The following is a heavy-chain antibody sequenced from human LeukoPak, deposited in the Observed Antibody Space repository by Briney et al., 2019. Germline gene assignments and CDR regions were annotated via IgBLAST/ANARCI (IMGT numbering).Heavy chain of an antibody. J-gene: IGHJ6*02. CDR2: ISDSGGST. CDR1: GFPFSSYA. V-gene: IGHV3-64D*09. D-gene: IGHD2-15*01. CDR3: VRGYSFGPYGMDV. Sequence: GGSLRLSCSASGFPFSSYAMHWVRQAPGRGLENVSAISDSGGSTYYADSVKGRFTISRDNSKNTLYLQMSSLRAEDTAVYFCVRGYSFGPYGMDVWGQGTTVTVSS.